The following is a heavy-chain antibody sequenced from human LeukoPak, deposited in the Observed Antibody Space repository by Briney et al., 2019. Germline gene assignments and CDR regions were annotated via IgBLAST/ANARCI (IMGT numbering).Heavy chain of an antibody. CDR2: IYRSGNT. CDR1: GFSISSDYY. J-gene: IGHJ5*02. D-gene: IGHD4-23*01. Sequence: SETLSLTCAVSGFSISSDYYWGWIRQPPEKGLEWIGSIYRSGNTYSNSSLKSRVILSIDTSKNQFSLRLTSVTTADTAVYYCARHSVATPSDAWGQGTLVTVSS. CDR3: ARHSVATPSDA. V-gene: IGHV4-38-2*01.